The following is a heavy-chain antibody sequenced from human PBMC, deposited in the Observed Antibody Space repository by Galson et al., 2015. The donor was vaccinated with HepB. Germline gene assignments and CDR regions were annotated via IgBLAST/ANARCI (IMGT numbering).Heavy chain of an antibody. Sequence: SLRLSCAASGFTFSDYSMNWVRQAPGKGLEWVSSISSRSSYKYYADSVKGRFTISRDNTKNSLYLQMNSLRAEDTAVYYCARVEGEWLPPLVGHYYYYGMDVWGQGTTVTVS. J-gene: IGHJ6*02. CDR2: ISSRSSYK. CDR1: GFTFSDYS. CDR3: ARVEGEWLPPLVGHYYYYGMDV. V-gene: IGHV3-21*01. D-gene: IGHD5-12*01.